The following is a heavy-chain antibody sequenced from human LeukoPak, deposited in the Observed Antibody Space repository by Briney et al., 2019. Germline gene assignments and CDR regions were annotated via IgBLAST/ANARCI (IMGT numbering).Heavy chain of an antibody. J-gene: IGHJ4*02. CDR1: GSTFSSYG. CDR3: ARENGYKVFDY. CDR2: ISGSGGST. Sequence: GGSLRLSCAASGSTFSSYGMSWVREAPGKGLEWVSAISGSGGSTYYADSVKGRFTISRDNSKNTLYLQMDSLRAEDTAVYYCARENGYKVFDYWGQGSLVTVSS. V-gene: IGHV3-23*01. D-gene: IGHD5-24*01.